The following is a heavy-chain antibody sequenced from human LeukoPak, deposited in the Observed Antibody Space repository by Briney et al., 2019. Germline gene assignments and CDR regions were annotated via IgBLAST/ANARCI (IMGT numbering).Heavy chain of an antibody. J-gene: IGHJ4*02. CDR1: GGSFSSNNYQ. Sequence: SETLSLTCSVSGGSFSSNNYQWHWIRQPPGRGLEWIGDIYHSGSTNYNPSLKSRVTITIDTSKNQVSLKLGSVTAADTAVYYCARKAFGQGFYYWGQGTPVTASS. CDR2: IYHSGST. CDR3: ARKAFGQGFYY. D-gene: IGHD3-16*01. V-gene: IGHV4-61*01.